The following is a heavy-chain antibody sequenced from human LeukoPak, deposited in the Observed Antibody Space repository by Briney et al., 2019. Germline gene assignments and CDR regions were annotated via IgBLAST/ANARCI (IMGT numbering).Heavy chain of an antibody. CDR1: GFTFSSYW. D-gene: IGHD5-18*01. CDR2: IKQDGSEK. CDR3: ARGGHSRYYYYYMDV. J-gene: IGHJ6*03. Sequence: GGSLRLSCAASGFTFSSYWMSWVRQAPGKGLEWVANIKQDGSEKYYVDSVKGRFTISRDNAKNSLYLQMNSLRAEDTAVYYCARGGHSRYYYYYMDVWGKGTTVTVSS. V-gene: IGHV3-7*01.